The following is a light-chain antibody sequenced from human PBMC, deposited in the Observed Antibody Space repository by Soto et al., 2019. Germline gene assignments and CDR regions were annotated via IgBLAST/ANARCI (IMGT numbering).Light chain of an antibody. J-gene: IGLJ2*01. CDR3: SSYAGSNNFGV. V-gene: IGLV2-8*01. Sequence: QSALTQPPSVSGSPGQSVTISCTGTSSDVGDYNYVSWYQHQPDKAPKLMIYEVTKRPSGVPDRFSGSKSGXTASXTVSGLQAEDEADYYCSSYAGSNNFGVFGGGTKVTVL. CDR1: SSDVGDYNY. CDR2: EVT.